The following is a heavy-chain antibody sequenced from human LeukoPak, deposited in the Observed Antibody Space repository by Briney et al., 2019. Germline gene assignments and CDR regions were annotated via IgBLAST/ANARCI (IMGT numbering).Heavy chain of an antibody. CDR3: AKSNRAVKYYFDY. D-gene: IGHD2/OR15-2a*01. Sequence: PGGSLRLSCAASGFTFSSYAMSWVRQAPGKGLEWVSTISGGGGSTYFADSVKGRFTISRDNSKNTLYLQMNSLRAEDTAVYYCAKSNRAVKYYFDYWGQGTLVTVSS. CDR1: GFTFSSYA. J-gene: IGHJ4*02. CDR2: ISGGGGST. V-gene: IGHV3-23*01.